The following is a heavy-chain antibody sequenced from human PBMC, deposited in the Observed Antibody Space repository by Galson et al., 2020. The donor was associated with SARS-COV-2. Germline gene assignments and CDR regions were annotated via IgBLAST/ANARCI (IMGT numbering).Heavy chain of an antibody. D-gene: IGHD1-7*01. CDR3: AREGSITGTPGFDY. V-gene: IGHV3-33*01. Sequence: TGGSLRLSCAASGFTFSSYGMHWVRQAPGKGLEWVAVIWYDGSNKYYADSVKGRFTISRDNSKNTLYLQMNSLRAEDTAVYYCAREGSITGTPGFDYWGQGTLVTVSS. J-gene: IGHJ4*02. CDR1: GFTFSSYG. CDR2: IWYDGSNK.